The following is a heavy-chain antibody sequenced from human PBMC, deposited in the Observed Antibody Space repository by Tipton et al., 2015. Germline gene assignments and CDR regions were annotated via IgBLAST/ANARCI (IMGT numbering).Heavy chain of an antibody. J-gene: IGHJ4*02. CDR1: AGSISTYY. V-gene: IGHV4-4*07. CDR3: ARGDVAAAGTFDF. CDR2: IFTSGTT. Sequence: TLSLTCSISAGSISTYYWSWIRQPAGKGLEWIGRIFTSGTTNYNPSLKSRVAISVDASKNQFSLEPKSVTAADTAMYYCARGDVAAAGTFDFWGQGTLVTVSS. D-gene: IGHD2-15*01.